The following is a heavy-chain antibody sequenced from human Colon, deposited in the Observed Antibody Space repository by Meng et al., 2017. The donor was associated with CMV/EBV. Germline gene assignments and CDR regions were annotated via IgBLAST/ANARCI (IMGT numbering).Heavy chain of an antibody. V-gene: IGHV3-30-3*01. D-gene: IGHD2-15*01. J-gene: IGHJ4*02. Sequence: GESLKISCAAPGFIFSSYSIHWVRQAPGKGLEWVALISYDGSKKYHADSVKGRFSISRDNSKNTVFLQVHGLRIEDTAVYYCARSMVVAGIIPFFDYWGQGVLVTVSS. CDR3: ARSMVVAGIIPFFDY. CDR2: ISYDGSKK. CDR1: GFIFSSYS.